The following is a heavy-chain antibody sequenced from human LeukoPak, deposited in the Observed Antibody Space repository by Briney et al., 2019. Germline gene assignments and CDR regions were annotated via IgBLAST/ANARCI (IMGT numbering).Heavy chain of an antibody. J-gene: IGHJ4*02. CDR1: GGSFSSYY. CDR2: IYYSGST. D-gene: IGHD3-10*01. CDR3: ARANYGSGSYPPDF. V-gene: IGHV4-59*01. Sequence: SETLSLTCAVYGGSFSSYYWSWIRQPPGKGLEWIGCIYYSGSTNHNPSLKSRVTISVDTSKNQFSLKLSSVTAADTAVYYCARANYGSGSYPPDFWGQGTLVTVSS.